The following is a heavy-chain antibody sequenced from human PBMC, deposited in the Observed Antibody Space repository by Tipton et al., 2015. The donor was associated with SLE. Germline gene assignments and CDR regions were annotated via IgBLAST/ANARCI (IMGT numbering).Heavy chain of an antibody. Sequence: QSGAEVKKPGASVRVSCKASGYTFTTYGISWVRQAPGQGLEWMGWISAYNGNTNYAQKLQGRVTMTSDTSTSTAYMEPRSLRSDDTAIYYCARVRVDTAMGVFDFWGQGTLVTVSS. CDR3: ARVRVDTAMGVFDF. D-gene: IGHD5-18*01. J-gene: IGHJ4*02. CDR1: GYTFTTYG. CDR2: ISAYNGNT. V-gene: IGHV1-18*01.